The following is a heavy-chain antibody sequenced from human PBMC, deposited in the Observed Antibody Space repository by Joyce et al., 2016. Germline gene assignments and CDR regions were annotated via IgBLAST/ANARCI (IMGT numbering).Heavy chain of an antibody. CDR2: MYDGGST. Sequence: QVQLQESGPGLVEPSQTLSLTCTVSGGSIRSGSYYWTWIRQHPGTGLAWIGYMYDGGSTYYVPSLKSRVTISVDTSQNQFSLKLTSVTAADTAVYYCAAGAAGYGGYKLWGQGTLVTVSS. D-gene: IGHD5-12*01. CDR3: AAGAAGYGGYKL. V-gene: IGHV4-31*03. J-gene: IGHJ4*02. CDR1: GGSIRSGSYY.